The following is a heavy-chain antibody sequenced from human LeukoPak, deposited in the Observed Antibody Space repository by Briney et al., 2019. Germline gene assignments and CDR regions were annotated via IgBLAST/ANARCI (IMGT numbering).Heavy chain of an antibody. CDR2: IRYDGSNK. J-gene: IGHJ4*02. CDR3: AKDLDSSGY. Sequence: PGGSLRLSCAASGFTFSSYGMHWVRQAPGKGLEWVSFIRYDGSNKFYAESVKGRFTISRDNSKNTLFLQMNSLRAEDTAIYYCAKDLDSSGYWGQGTLVTVSS. V-gene: IGHV3-30*02. CDR1: GFTFSSYG. D-gene: IGHD3-22*01.